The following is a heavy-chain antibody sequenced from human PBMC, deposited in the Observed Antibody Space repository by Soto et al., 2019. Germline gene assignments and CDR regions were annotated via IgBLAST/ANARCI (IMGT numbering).Heavy chain of an antibody. J-gene: IGHJ4*02. CDR2: ISYDGSNK. CDR3: ILLSGYSLDY. Sequence: GGSLRLSCAASGFTFSSYAMHWVRQAPGKGLEWVAVISYDGSNKYYADSVKGRFTISRDNSKNTLYLQMNSLRAEDTAVYYCILLSGYSLDYWGQGTLVTVSS. D-gene: IGHD3-22*01. V-gene: IGHV3-30-3*01. CDR1: GFTFSSYA.